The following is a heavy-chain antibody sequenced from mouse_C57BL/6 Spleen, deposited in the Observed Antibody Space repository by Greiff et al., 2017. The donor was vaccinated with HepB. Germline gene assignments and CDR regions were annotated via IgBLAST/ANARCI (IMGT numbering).Heavy chain of an antibody. CDR2: SYPRSGNT. D-gene: IGHD1-1*01. CDR1: GYTFTSYG. Sequence: VQLQQSGAELARPGASVKLSCKASGYTFTSYGISWVKQRTGQGLEWIGESYPRSGNTYYNEKFKGKATLTADKSSSTAYMELRSLTSEDSAVYFCARRVTTVEGFDYWGQGTTLTVSS. J-gene: IGHJ2*01. V-gene: IGHV1-81*01. CDR3: ARRVTTVEGFDY.